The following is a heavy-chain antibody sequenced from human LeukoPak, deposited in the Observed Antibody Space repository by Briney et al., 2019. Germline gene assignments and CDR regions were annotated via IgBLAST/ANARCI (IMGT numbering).Heavy chain of an antibody. V-gene: IGHV1-2*02. Sequence: GASVKVSCKASGYRFTDYWIQWARQAPGQGLEWMGWINTNTGGTVYAQKFQGRVTMTRDTSLTTSYMDLSRLTSDDTAVYYCARGGSLHEFDIWGQGTMVIVSS. CDR3: ARGGSLHEFDI. J-gene: IGHJ3*02. D-gene: IGHD3-10*01. CDR2: INTNTGGT. CDR1: GYRFTDYW.